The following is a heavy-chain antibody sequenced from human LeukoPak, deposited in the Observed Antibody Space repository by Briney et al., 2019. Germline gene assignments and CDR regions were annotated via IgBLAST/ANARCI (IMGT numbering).Heavy chain of an antibody. Sequence: ASVKVSCTASGYTFTSYDINWVRQAPGQGREWMGWMNPNSGNTGYAQKFQGRVTMTRNTSISTAYMELSSLRSEDTAVYYCARGRDTAMVQYYFDYWGQGTLVTVSS. CDR1: GYTFTSYD. D-gene: IGHD5-18*01. CDR2: MNPNSGNT. V-gene: IGHV1-8*01. CDR3: ARGRDTAMVQYYFDY. J-gene: IGHJ4*02.